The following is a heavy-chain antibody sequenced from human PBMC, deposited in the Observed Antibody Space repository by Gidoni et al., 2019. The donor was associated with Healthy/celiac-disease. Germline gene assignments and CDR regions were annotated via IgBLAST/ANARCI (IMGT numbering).Heavy chain of an antibody. CDR1: GFSLSTSGMC. V-gene: IGHV2-70*01. Sequence: QVTLRESGPALVKPTQTLTLTCTFSGFSLSTSGMCVSWIRQPPGKALEWLALIDWDDDKYYSTSRKTRLTISKDTSKNQVVLTMTNMDPVDTATYYCARFRDGYGLLDYWGQGTLVTVSS. D-gene: IGHD5-12*01. CDR2: IDWDDDK. J-gene: IGHJ4*02. CDR3: ARFRDGYGLLDY.